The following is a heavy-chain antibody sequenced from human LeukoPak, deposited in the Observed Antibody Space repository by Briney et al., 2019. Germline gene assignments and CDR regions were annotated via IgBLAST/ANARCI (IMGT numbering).Heavy chain of an antibody. J-gene: IGHJ4*02. CDR3: AKGLDTATVILTGVDY. CDR1: GYTFTSYY. V-gene: IGHV1-46*01. Sequence: ASVKVSCKASGYTFTSYYMHWVRQVPGQGLEWMGIINPSGGSTSFAQKFQGRVTMTRDTSASTVYMDLNSLTSEDTAVYYCAKGLDTATVILTGVDYWGQGTLVTVSS. D-gene: IGHD5-18*01. CDR2: INPSGGST.